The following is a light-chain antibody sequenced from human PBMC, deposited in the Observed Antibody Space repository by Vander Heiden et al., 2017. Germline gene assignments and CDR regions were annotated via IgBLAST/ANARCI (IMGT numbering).Light chain of an antibody. CDR1: VLAKKY. Sequence: SYELTQPSSVSVSPGQTARITCSGDVLAKKYARWFQQEPGQAPVLIIYKDSERPSGIPERFSGSSSGTTVTLTISGAQVEDEADDYCYSATDNIGVFGGGTKLTVL. J-gene: IGLJ3*02. V-gene: IGLV3-27*01. CDR2: KDS. CDR3: YSATDNIGV.